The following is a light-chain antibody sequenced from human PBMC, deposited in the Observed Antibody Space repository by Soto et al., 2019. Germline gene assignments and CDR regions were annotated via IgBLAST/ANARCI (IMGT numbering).Light chain of an antibody. J-gene: IGKJ3*01. CDR2: GAS. CDR1: QSISGSH. Sequence: EIVLTQSPGTLSLSPGERATLSCRASQSISGSHLAWYQQRPGQAPRLLIYGASSRATGIPDRFSGSGSGTDFTLTISRLEPEDFAVYFCQQYDTSPVTFGHGTKVDF. V-gene: IGKV3-20*01. CDR3: QQYDTSPVT.